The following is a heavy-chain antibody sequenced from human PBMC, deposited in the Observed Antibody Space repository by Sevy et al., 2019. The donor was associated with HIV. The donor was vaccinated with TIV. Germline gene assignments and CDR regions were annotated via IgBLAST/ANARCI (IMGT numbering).Heavy chain of an antibody. CDR1: GFTFSSYA. CDR3: AKAAIVVVVAARFWYFDL. J-gene: IGHJ2*01. D-gene: IGHD2-15*01. Sequence: GGSLRLSCAPSGFTFSSYAMSWVRQAPGKGLEWVSAISGSGGSTYYADSVKGRFTISRDNSKNTLYLQMNSLRAEDTAVYYCAKAAIVVVVAARFWYFDLWGRGTLVTVSS. CDR2: ISGSGGST. V-gene: IGHV3-23*01.